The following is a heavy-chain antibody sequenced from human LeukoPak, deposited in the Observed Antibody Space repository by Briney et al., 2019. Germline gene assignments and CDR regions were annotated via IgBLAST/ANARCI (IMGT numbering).Heavy chain of an antibody. CDR3: ARGPSGYHNT. V-gene: IGHV3-74*01. J-gene: IGHJ4*02. Sequence: GGSLRLSCAASGFTFSSYWMHWVRQAPEKGLVWVSRINSDGSSTSYADSVKGRFTISRDNAKNTLNLQMNSLRAEDTAVYYCARGPSGYHNTGGQGTLVTVSS. CDR2: INSDGSST. CDR1: GFTFSSYW. D-gene: IGHD5-12*01.